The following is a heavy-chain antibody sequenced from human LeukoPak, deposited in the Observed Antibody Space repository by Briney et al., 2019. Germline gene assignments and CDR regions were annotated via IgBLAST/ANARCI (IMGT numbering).Heavy chain of an antibody. Sequence: PGGSLRLSCAASGFTFSSYGMHWVRQAPGKGLEWVSSISSSSSYIYYADSVKGRFTISRDNAKNSLYLQMNSLRAEDTAVYYCARDPPRGSCIDYWGQGTLVTVSS. CDR3: ARDPPRGSCIDY. CDR2: ISSSSSYI. V-gene: IGHV3-21*01. CDR1: GFTFSSYG. J-gene: IGHJ4*02. D-gene: IGHD2-15*01.